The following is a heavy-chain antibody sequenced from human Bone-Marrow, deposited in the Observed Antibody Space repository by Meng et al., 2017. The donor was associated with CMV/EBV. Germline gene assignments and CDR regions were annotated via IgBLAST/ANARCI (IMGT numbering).Heavy chain of an antibody. Sequence: GGSLRLSCTASGFTFGDYAMSWVRQAPGKGLEWVGFIRSKAYGGTTEYAASVKGRFTISRDDSKSIAYLQMNSLKTEDTAVYYCTRSTIFGVVNIRYFDYWGQGTLVTVSS. D-gene: IGHD3-3*01. V-gene: IGHV3-49*04. J-gene: IGHJ4*02. CDR2: IRSKAYGGTT. CDR3: TRSTIFGVVNIRYFDY. CDR1: GFTFGDYA.